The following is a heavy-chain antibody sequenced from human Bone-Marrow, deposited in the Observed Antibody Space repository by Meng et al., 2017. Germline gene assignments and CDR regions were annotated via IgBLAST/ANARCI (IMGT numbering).Heavy chain of an antibody. CDR3: ALTLIAAVGLEY. CDR1: GFSLSTSGVG. V-gene: IGHV2-5*02. Sequence: QITLKESGPTLVKPTQTLTLTFTFSGFSLSTSGVGVGWIRQPPGKALEWLALVYWDDDKRYSPSLKRRLTITKDTSRNQVVLTMTNMYPVDTGTYYCALTLIAAVGLEYWGQGTLVTVSS. D-gene: IGHD2-21*01. J-gene: IGHJ4*02. CDR2: VYWDDDK.